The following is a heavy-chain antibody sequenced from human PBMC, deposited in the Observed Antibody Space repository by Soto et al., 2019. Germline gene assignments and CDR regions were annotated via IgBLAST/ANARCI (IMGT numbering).Heavy chain of an antibody. Sequence: GGSLRLSCAASGFTFSTFAMHWVRQAPGKGLEWVAVISYDGSNKYYADSVKGRFTISRDNAKNSLYLQMNSLRAEDTAVYYCARYDSSGYYWPYYYYGMDVCGQGTTVTVSS. D-gene: IGHD3-22*01. V-gene: IGHV3-30*04. J-gene: IGHJ6*02. CDR1: GFTFSTFA. CDR3: ARYDSSGYYWPYYYYGMDV. CDR2: ISYDGSNK.